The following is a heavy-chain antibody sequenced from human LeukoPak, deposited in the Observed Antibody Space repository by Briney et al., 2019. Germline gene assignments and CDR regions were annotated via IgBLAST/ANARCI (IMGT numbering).Heavy chain of an antibody. D-gene: IGHD1-26*01. V-gene: IGHV5-51*01. Sequence: GESLKISCKGSGYSFSSNWIAWVRQMPGKGLEWMGIIYPGDSDTRYSPSFQGQVTFSADKSINTAYLQWSNLKASDTAMYYYARQSIVGATIDYWGQGTLVTVSS. CDR1: GYSFSSNW. CDR2: IYPGDSDT. CDR3: ARQSIVGATIDY. J-gene: IGHJ4*02.